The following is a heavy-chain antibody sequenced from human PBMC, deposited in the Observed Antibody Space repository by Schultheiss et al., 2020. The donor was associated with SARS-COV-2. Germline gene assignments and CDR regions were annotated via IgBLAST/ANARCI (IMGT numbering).Heavy chain of an antibody. CDR3: ARLSLDFEDVLQGYRFSDWFDP. J-gene: IGHJ5*02. CDR2: IHHSGRT. V-gene: IGHV4-30-2*01. Sequence: SETLSLTCGVSGGSISSGGYCWNWIRQPPGRGLEWIGYIHHSGRTSYNPSLSSRITISIDRSENQFSLRLTDVTAADTAVYYCARLSLDFEDVLQGYRFSDWFDPWGQGTQVTVSS. CDR1: GGSISSGGYC. D-gene: IGHD3-16*02.